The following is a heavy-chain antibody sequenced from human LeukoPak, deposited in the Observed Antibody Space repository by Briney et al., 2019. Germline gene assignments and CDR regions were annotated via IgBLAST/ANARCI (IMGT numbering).Heavy chain of an antibody. CDR2: IWYDGGIK. Sequence: PGGYLRLFWAAAGVTFSTYGMHWGVQPPGKGLEWVAVIWYDGGIKYYADSVKGRFTISRDNSKDTLFLQMNNLIAEYTAIYYCARADGPYDSWGQRTPVTVSS. V-gene: IGHV3-33*01. J-gene: IGHJ4*02. CDR3: ARADGPYDS. CDR1: GVTFSTYG.